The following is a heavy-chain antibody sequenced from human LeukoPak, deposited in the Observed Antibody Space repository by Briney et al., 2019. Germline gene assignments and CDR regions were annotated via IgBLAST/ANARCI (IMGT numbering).Heavy chain of an antibody. CDR1: GFTFSSYA. V-gene: IGHV3-15*01. CDR2: IKSKTDGGTT. Sequence: PGRSLRLSCAASGFTFSSYAMHWVRQAPGKGLEWVGRIKSKTDGGTTDYAAPVKGRFTISRDDSKNTLFLQMNSLKTEDTAVYYGTTDTHDYWGQGTLVTVSS. CDR3: TTDTHDY. J-gene: IGHJ4*02.